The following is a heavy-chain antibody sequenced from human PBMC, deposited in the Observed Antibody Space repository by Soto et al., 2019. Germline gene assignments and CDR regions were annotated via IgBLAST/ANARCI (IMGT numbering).Heavy chain of an antibody. CDR2: ISSSSRTR. CDR1: GFTFSDYS. Sequence: PGGSLRLSCTASGFTFSDYSMNWVRQAPGKGLEWVSYISSSSRTRQYADSVKGRFAISRDNAKNSLYLQMNSLRVEDTAMYYCARPRKDGYNFPDDYWGQGTLVTVSS. J-gene: IGHJ4*01. D-gene: IGHD5-12*01. CDR3: ARPRKDGYNFPDDY. V-gene: IGHV3-48*01.